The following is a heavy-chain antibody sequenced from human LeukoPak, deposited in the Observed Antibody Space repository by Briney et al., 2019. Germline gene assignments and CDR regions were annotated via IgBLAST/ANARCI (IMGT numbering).Heavy chain of an antibody. CDR2: IIPIFGTA. V-gene: IGHV1-69*13. Sequence: ASVKVSCKASVGTFSSYAISWGRQAPGQGLEWMGGIIPIFGTANYAQKFQGRVTITADESTSTAYMELSSLRSEDTAVYYCARDLGPYSSSSGAFDIWGQGTMVTVSS. D-gene: IGHD6-6*01. CDR1: VGTFSSYA. CDR3: ARDLGPYSSSSGAFDI. J-gene: IGHJ3*02.